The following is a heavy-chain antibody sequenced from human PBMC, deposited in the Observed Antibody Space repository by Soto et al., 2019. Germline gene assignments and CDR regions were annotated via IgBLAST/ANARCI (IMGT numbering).Heavy chain of an antibody. V-gene: IGHV3-74*01. CDR1: GFTFSSYW. D-gene: IGHD7-27*01. CDR2: IKTDGSST. Sequence: EVQLVESGGGLVQPGGSLRLSCAASGFTFSSYWMHWVRQAPGKGLVWVSRIKTDGSSTGYADSVKGRITISRDNDQNTLNLQMNSLRAADTRLYYCARVGTGAYYFDYWGLGTLVTVSS. J-gene: IGHJ4*02. CDR3: ARVGTGAYYFDY.